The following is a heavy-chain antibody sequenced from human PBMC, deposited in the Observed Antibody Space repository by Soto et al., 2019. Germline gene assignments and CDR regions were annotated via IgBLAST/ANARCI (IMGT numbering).Heavy chain of an antibody. D-gene: IGHD3-22*01. CDR2: SYKSGTT. CDR1: GDSINSYY. V-gene: IGHV4-59*01. CDR3: ARTYDNSRTNSGGYAFDI. J-gene: IGHJ3*02. Sequence: QVQLQESGPGLVKPSETLSFTCTVSGDSINSYYWSWIRQPPGKGLGWMAYSYKSGTTNYNPSLTSRVTISVDTSKNRFSLKLSSVPAADTAVYYCARTYDNSRTNSGGYAFDIWGQGTLLTVSS.